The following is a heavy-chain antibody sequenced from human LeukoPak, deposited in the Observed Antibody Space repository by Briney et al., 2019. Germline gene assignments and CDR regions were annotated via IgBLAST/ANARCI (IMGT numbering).Heavy chain of an antibody. CDR3: ARVQLPATFDY. Sequence: SETLSLTCSVSGGSIRSGSYYWSWIRQPAGKGLEWIGRINTSGSTNYNPSLKSRVTISVDTSKNQFSLKLSSVTAADTAVYYCARVQLPATFDYWGQGTLVTVSS. J-gene: IGHJ4*02. V-gene: IGHV4-61*02. D-gene: IGHD5-24*01. CDR1: GGSIRSGSYY. CDR2: INTSGST.